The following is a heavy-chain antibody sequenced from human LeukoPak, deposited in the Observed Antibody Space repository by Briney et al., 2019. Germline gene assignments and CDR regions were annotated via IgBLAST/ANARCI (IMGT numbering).Heavy chain of an antibody. D-gene: IGHD2-2*01. Sequence: GGSLRLSCEASGFTVSSNYMSWVRQAPGKGLEWVSVIYGGGSTYYADSVKGRFTISRDTSKNTLYLQMNSLRAEDTAVYYCAKGVYDCSSSTCFYGMDDWGQGTTVTVSS. CDR2: IYGGGST. J-gene: IGHJ6*02. V-gene: IGHV3-53*01. CDR1: GFTVSSNY. CDR3: AKGVYDCSSSTCFYGMDD.